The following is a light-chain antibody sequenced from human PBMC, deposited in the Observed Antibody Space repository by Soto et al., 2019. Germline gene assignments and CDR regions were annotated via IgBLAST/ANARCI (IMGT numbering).Light chain of an antibody. J-gene: IGLJ3*02. CDR3: CSYAGRYTRV. CDR1: SSDVSAYNY. V-gene: IGLV2-11*01. Sequence: SALTQPRSVSGSPGQSITISCTGTSSDVSAYNYVSWYQQHPGKAPKIMIYDVSKRPSGVPDRFSGSKSGNTASLTISGLQTEDEADYYCCSYAGRYTRVFGGGTKLTVL. CDR2: DVS.